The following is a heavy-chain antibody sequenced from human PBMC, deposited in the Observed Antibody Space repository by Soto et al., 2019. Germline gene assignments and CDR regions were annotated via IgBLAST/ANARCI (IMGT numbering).Heavy chain of an antibody. Sequence: GASVKVSCKASVCTFSSYAISWVRQAPGQGLEWMGGIIPIFGTANYAQKFQGRVTITADESTSTAYMELSSLRSEDTAVYYCARDNGGYAQHYWGQGTLVTVSS. D-gene: IGHD5-12*01. CDR3: ARDNGGYAQHY. CDR2: IIPIFGTA. V-gene: IGHV1-69*13. J-gene: IGHJ4*02. CDR1: VCTFSSYA.